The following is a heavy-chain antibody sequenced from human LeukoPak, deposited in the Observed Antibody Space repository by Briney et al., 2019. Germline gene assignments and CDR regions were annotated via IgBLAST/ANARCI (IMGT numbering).Heavy chain of an antibody. D-gene: IGHD6-19*01. J-gene: IGHJ4*02. CDR3: AIYQQYSSGWYDY. V-gene: IGHV1-69*01. Sequence: XAPGXXXXWMGGIIPISGTANYAQKFQGRVTITADESTSTAYMELSSLRSEDTAVYYCAIYQQYSSGWYDYWGQGTLVTVSS. CDR2: IIPISGTA.